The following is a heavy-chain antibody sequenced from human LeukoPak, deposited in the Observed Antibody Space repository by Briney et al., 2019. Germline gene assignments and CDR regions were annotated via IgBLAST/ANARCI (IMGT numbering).Heavy chain of an antibody. Sequence: GALRLSCAASGFTFSSYAMSWVRQAPGKGLEWVSAISGSGGSTYYADSVKGRFTISRDNSKNTLYLQMNSLRAEDTAVYYCAKRGSGWYEDYYYYMDVWGKGTTVTTSS. CDR1: GFTFSSYA. D-gene: IGHD6-19*01. CDR3: AKRGSGWYEDYYYYMDV. V-gene: IGHV3-23*01. CDR2: ISGSGGST. J-gene: IGHJ6*03.